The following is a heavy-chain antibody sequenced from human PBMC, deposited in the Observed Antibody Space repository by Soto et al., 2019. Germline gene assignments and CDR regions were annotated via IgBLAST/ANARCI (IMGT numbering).Heavy chain of an antibody. V-gene: IGHV1-69*13. CDR1: GGTFSSYA. CDR2: IIPIFGTA. CDR3: ARGASSYWYFDL. J-gene: IGHJ2*01. Sequence: EASVKVSCKASGGTFSSYAISWVRQAPGQGLEWMGGIIPIFGTANYAQKFQGRVTITADESTSTAYMELSSLRSEDTAVYYCARGASSYWYFDLWGRGTLVTVSS. D-gene: IGHD1-1*01.